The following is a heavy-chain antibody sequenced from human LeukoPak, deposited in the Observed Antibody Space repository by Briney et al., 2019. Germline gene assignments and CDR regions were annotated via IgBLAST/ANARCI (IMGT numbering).Heavy chain of an antibody. J-gene: IGHJ4*02. Sequence: SETLSLTCTVSGGSISSYYWSWIRQPPGKGLEWIGYIYYSGSTNYNPSLKSRVTISVDTSKNQFSLKLSSVTAADTAVYYCARVRYSSGWLDYWGQGTLVTVSS. V-gene: IGHV4-59*01. CDR1: GGSISSYY. D-gene: IGHD6-19*01. CDR2: IYYSGST. CDR3: ARVRYSSGWLDY.